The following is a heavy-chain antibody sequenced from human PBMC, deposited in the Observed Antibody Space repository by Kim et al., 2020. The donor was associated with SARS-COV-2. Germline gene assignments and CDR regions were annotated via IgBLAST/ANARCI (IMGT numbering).Heavy chain of an antibody. CDR2: ISGSGGST. CDR3: AKDYYDSSGSLYFDY. V-gene: IGHV3-23*01. CDR1: GFTFSSYA. J-gene: IGHJ4*02. D-gene: IGHD3-22*01. Sequence: GGSLRLSCAASGFTFSSYAMSWVRQAPGKGLEWVSAISGSGGSTYYADFVKGRFTISRDNSKNTLYLQMNSLRAEDTAIYYCAKDYYDSSGSLYFDYWGQGTLVTVSS.